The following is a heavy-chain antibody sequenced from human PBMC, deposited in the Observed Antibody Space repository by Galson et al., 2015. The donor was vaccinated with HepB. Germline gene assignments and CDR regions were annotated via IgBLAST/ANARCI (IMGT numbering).Heavy chain of an antibody. J-gene: IGHJ4*02. D-gene: IGHD2-2*01. V-gene: IGHV3-23*01. CDR1: GFSFGTYA. CDR2: ISDRGDIT. Sequence: SLRLSCAASGFSFGTYAMRWVRQAPGRGLEWVSGISDRGDITNYADSVKGRFTISRDNSRNTVDLQMNSLQVEDTAVYYCAKRVDSRNFDSWGQGTLVTVSS. CDR3: AKRVDSRNFDS.